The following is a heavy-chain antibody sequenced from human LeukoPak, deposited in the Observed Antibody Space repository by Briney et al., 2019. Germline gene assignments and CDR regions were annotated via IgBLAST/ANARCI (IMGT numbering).Heavy chain of an antibody. J-gene: IGHJ4*02. Sequence: GGSLRLSCAASGFTFSSYSMNWVRQAPGKGLEWVSSISSSSSYIYYADSVKGRFTISRDNAKNSLYLQMNSLRPEDTAVYYCAKDFEGGGFDYWGQGTLVTVSS. D-gene: IGHD3-16*01. CDR2: ISSSSSYI. CDR3: AKDFEGGGFDY. V-gene: IGHV3-21*01. CDR1: GFTFSSYS.